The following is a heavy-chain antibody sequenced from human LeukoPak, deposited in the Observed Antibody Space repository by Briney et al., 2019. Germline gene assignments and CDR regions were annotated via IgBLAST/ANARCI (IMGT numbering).Heavy chain of an antibody. J-gene: IGHJ4*02. CDR2: ISYDGSNK. CDR1: GFTFSSYG. CDR3: AKDPRRYSRTGGYFDY. V-gene: IGHV3-30*18. D-gene: IGHD6-13*01. Sequence: QSGGSLRLSCAASGFTFSSYGMHWVRQAPGKGLEWVSFISYDGSNKYYADSVKGRFTISRDNSKNTLYLQMISLRTEDTAVYYCAKDPRRYSRTGGYFDYWGQGTLVTVSS.